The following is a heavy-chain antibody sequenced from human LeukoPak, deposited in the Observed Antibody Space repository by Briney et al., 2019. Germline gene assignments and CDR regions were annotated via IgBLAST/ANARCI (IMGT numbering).Heavy chain of an antibody. V-gene: IGHV1-2*02. J-gene: IGHJ4*02. CDR1: GYTLTGYY. CDR2: INPNSGGT. CDR3: ARDSQDYGGNSWDY. D-gene: IGHD4-23*01. Sequence: ASVKVSCKASGYTLTGYYMHWVRQAPGQGLEWMGWINPNSGGTNYAQKFQGRVTMTRDTSISTAYMELSRLRSDDTAVYYCARDSQDYGGNSWDYWGQGTLVTVSS.